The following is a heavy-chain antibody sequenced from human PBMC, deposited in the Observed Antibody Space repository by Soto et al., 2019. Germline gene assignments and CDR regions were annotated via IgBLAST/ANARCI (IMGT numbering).Heavy chain of an antibody. D-gene: IGHD1-26*01. CDR1: GHTFSGYY. CDR2: VHPNSGGT. CDR3: ASDYVGDDLTGTTGEFGRL. Sequence: QEQLVQSGADIKKPGASVKVSCKASGHTFSGYYVHWVRQAPGQGLEWMGWVHPNSGGTHYAQKFHGRVSMTRYTPLSAVYMERRILRRDDIAVDFCASDYVGDDLTGTTGEFGRLWGQGTLVTVAS. V-gene: IGHV1-2*02. J-gene: IGHJ4*02.